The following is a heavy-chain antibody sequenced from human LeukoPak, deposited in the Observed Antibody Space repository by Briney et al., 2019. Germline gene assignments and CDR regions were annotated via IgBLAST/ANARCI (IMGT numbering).Heavy chain of an antibody. CDR1: GFTFSTYV. CDR3: AKDGVVWPGIAVAWVDY. Sequence: QSGGSLRLSCAASGFTFSTYVMNWVRQAPGKGLEWVSTISGSGGSTYYADSVKGRFTISRDNSKNTLYLQMNSLRAEDTAVYYCAKDGVVWPGIAVAWVDYWGQGTLVTVSS. CDR2: ISGSGGST. V-gene: IGHV3-23*01. D-gene: IGHD6-19*01. J-gene: IGHJ4*02.